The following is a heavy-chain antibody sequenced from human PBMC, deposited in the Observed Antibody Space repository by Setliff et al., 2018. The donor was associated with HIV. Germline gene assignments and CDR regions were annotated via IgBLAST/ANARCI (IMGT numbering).Heavy chain of an antibody. Sequence: ASVKVSCKPSGYTFTTYGLSWVRQATGQGLEWMGGIIPIFGTANYAQKFQGRVTLTRNTSISTAYMELSSLRSEDTAVYSCARVATVSHPGDYFDYWGQGTLVTVSS. D-gene: IGHD4-4*01. V-gene: IGHV1-8*02. CDR2: IIPIFGTA. CDR3: ARVATVSHPGDYFDY. CDR1: GYTFTTYG. J-gene: IGHJ4*02.